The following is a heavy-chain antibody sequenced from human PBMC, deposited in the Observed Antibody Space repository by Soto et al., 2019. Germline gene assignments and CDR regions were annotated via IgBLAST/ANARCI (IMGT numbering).Heavy chain of an antibody. CDR1: GFTVSRNY. D-gene: IGHD1-1*01. Sequence: GGSLRLSCAASGFTVSRNYMSWVRQAPGKGLEWVSIIYNDGRTYYADSVRGRFTLARDDSKNTLFLQIDSLRIEDTAVYYCASRINSYGTYDFWGRGTLVTVSS. CDR3: ASRINSYGTYDF. CDR2: IYNDGRT. V-gene: IGHV3-66*01. J-gene: IGHJ4*02.